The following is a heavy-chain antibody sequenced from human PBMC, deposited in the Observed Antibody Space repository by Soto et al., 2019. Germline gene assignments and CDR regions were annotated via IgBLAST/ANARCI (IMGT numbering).Heavy chain of an antibody. V-gene: IGHV4-59*01. Sequence: PSETLSLTCTVSGGSISSYYWSWIRQPPGKGLEWIGYIYYSGSTNYNPSLKSRVTISVDTSKNQFSLKLSSVTAADTAVYYCARAPRDSPYYYYGMDVWGQGTTVTVSS. CDR1: GGSISSYY. CDR3: ARAPRDSPYYYYGMDV. J-gene: IGHJ6*02. CDR2: IYYSGST.